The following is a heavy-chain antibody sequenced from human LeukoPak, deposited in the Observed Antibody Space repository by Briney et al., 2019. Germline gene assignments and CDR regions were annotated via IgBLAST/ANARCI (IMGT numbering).Heavy chain of an antibody. J-gene: IGHJ4*02. CDR2: ISGSGGST. D-gene: IGHD2-8*01. CDR1: GFTFSSYA. CDR3: AREGGAGGTIDY. V-gene: IGHV3-23*01. Sequence: PGGSLRLSCAASGFTFSSYAMSWVRQAPGKGLEWVSLISGSGGSTYYADSVKGRFTISRDNSKNTLYLQMNSLRAEDTAVYYCAREGGAGGTIDYWGQGTLVTVSS.